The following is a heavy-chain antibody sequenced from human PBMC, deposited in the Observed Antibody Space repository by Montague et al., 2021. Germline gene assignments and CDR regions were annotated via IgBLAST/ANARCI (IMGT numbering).Heavy chain of an antibody. CDR2: IYDSGTT. CDR1: GGSISEFY. Sequence: SETLSLTCTVTGGSISEFYRSWIRQSPEKVLEWIGYIYDSGTTNYNPSLKSRVTISADTSMNQFSLTLRSVTAADTAVYFCARRLGIRAPFDYWGQGTLVTVSS. J-gene: IGHJ4*02. V-gene: IGHV4-59*08. CDR3: ARRLGIRAPFDY. D-gene: IGHD7-27*01.